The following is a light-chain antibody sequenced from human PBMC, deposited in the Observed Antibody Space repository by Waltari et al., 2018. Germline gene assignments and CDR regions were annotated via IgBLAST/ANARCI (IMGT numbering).Light chain of an antibody. CDR3: LQYNGEPRT. CDR2: KAS. CDR1: QNINTW. J-gene: IGKJ1*01. Sequence: DIQMTQSPSTLSASVGDRVTLTCRAGQNINTWLAWHQQKPGKAPKLLIYKASSLESGVPSRFSGSGSGTEYTLTISSLQPDDFATYYCLQYNGEPRTFGQGTKVEVK. V-gene: IGKV1-5*03.